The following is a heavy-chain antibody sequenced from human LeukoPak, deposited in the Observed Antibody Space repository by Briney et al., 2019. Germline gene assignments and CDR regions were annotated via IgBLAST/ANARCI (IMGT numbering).Heavy chain of an antibody. J-gene: IGHJ3*02. CDR2: ISYDGSNK. V-gene: IGHV3-30*18. CDR1: GFTFSSYD. CDR3: AKDYDSSGWAAFDI. Sequence: GRSLRLSCAASGFTFSSYDMHWVRQAPGKGLEWVAVISYDGSNKYYADSVKGRFTISRDNSKKTLYLQMNSLRAEDTTVYYCAKDYDSSGWAAFDIWGPGEMVTVSS. D-gene: IGHD3-22*01.